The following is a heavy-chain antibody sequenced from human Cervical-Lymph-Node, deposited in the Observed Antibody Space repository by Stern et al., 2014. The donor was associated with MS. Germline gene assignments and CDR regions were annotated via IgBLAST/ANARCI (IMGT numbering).Heavy chain of an antibody. D-gene: IGHD6-13*01. V-gene: IGHV3-30*04. CDR3: ARARIGAAVSFYFDS. J-gene: IGHJ4*02. CDR2: ISYDGSDI. CDR1: GFTFSSHA. Sequence: QVQLVESGGGVVQPGRSLRLSCAASGFTFSSHALHWVRQSPVKGLEWVAMISYDGSDIDYPNSVKGRFTISRDNSRDTLYLQMNSLRAEDTALYFCARARIGAAVSFYFDSWGQGTLVTVSS.